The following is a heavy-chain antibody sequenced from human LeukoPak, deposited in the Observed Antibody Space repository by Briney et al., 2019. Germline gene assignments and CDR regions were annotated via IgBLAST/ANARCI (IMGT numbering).Heavy chain of an antibody. CDR3: AKAWIQLWSFLQH. J-gene: IGHJ1*01. V-gene: IGHV3-23*01. Sequence: GGSLRLSCAASGFTFSSYAMSWVRQAPGKGLEWVSAISGSGGSTYYAGSVKGRFTISRDNSKNTLYLQMNSLRAEDTAVYYCAKAWIQLWSFLQHWGQGTLVTVSS. CDR2: ISGSGGST. CDR1: GFTFSSYA. D-gene: IGHD5-18*01.